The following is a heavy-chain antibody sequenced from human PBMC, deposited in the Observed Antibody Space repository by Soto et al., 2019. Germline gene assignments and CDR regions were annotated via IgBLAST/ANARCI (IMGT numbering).Heavy chain of an antibody. V-gene: IGHV2-5*02. J-gene: IGHJ4*02. CDR2: VYWDDDK. Sequence: QITLKESGPTPVKPTQTLTLTCSFSGLSLNTNKVGVGWIRQPPGKALEWLALVYWDDDKRYSPSLKTRLTITKDTSKNQVVLTMTNMDPVDTATYYCAQVFRGHYYFDYWGQGTLVTVSS. CDR1: GLSLNTNKVG. CDR3: AQVFRGHYYFDY. D-gene: IGHD3-10*01.